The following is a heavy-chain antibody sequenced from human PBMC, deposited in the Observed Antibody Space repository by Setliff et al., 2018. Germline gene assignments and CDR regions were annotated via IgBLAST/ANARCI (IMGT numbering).Heavy chain of an antibody. CDR1: GDSFSDYY. V-gene: IGHV4-34*01. CDR3: ARLSWDGLRYYGLDV. D-gene: IGHD3-10*01. J-gene: IGHJ6*02. Sequence: PSETLSLTCAVYGDSFSDYYWSWIRQPPGKGLEWIGSIYYSGSTYYNPSLKSRVTISVDTSKNQFSLKLRSVTAADTAVYYCARLSWDGLRYYGLDVWGQGATVTVSS. CDR2: IYYSGST.